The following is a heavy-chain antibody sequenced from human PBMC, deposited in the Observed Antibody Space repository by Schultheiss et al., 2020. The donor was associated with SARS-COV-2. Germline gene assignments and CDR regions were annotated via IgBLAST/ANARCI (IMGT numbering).Heavy chain of an antibody. J-gene: IGHJ3*02. D-gene: IGHD2-15*01. Sequence: SETLSLTCTVSGGSIISSSYYWGWIRQPPGKGLEWIGEINHSGSTNYNPSLKSRVTISVDTSKNQFSLKLSSVTAADTAVYYCAREALGGAFDIWGQGTMVTVSS. V-gene: IGHV4-39*07. CDR2: INHSGST. CDR1: GGSIISSSYY. CDR3: AREALGGAFDI.